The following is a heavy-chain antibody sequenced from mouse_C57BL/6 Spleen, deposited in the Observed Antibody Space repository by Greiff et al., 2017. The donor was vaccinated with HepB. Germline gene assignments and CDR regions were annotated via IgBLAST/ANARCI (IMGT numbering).Heavy chain of an antibody. V-gene: IGHV1-64*01. D-gene: IGHD1-1*01. CDR2: IHPNSGST. CDR3: ARSGYSTTVVADY. Sequence: QVQLQQPGAELVKPGASVKLSCKASGYTFTSYWMHWVKQRPGQGLEWIGMIHPNSGSTNYNEKFKSKATLTVDKSSSTAYMQLSSLTSEDSAVYYCARSGYSTTVVADYWGQGTTLTVSS. CDR1: GYTFTSYW. J-gene: IGHJ2*01.